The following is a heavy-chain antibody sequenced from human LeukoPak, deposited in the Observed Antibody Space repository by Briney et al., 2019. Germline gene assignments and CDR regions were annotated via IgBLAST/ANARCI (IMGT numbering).Heavy chain of an antibody. CDR1: GFTFSGYW. Sequence: GGFLRLSCVVSGFTFSGYWMTWVRQAPGKGLEWVANIREDGSERNYVDSVKGRFIISRDNSRNSLYLQMNSLRAEDTAVYYCAREVGSSWYDDPSAGMDVWGQGTTVTVSS. CDR3: AREVGSSWYDDPSAGMDV. V-gene: IGHV3-7*01. CDR2: IREDGSER. D-gene: IGHD6-13*01. J-gene: IGHJ6*02.